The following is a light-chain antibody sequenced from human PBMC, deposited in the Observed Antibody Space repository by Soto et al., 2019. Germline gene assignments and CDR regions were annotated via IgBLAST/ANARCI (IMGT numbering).Light chain of an antibody. J-gene: IGLJ7*01. Sequence: QSVLTQPASVSGSPGQSITISCTGTSSDVGGYDYVSWYQHHPGKAPKLMIFDVSHRPSGVSDRVSGSKSGNTASLTISGLQAEDEADYYCSSYTSTNIPIFGGGTQLTVL. CDR1: SSDVGGYDY. CDR3: SSYTSTNIPI. CDR2: DVS. V-gene: IGLV2-14*03.